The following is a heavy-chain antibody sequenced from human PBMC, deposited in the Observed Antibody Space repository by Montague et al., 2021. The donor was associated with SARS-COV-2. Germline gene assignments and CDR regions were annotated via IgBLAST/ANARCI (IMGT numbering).Heavy chain of an antibody. D-gene: IGHD3-22*01. V-gene: IGHV4-61*01. CDR2: IYDSGXT. J-gene: IGHJ5*02. CDR3: VKGSGYP. Sequence: SETLSLTCTVTGDSVISDKYYWSWIRQPPGKGLEWIGFIYDSGXTXYNPSLRSRVTITIDTSKNQFSLNLMSVTPADTAVYYCVKGSGYPWGQGTLVTVSS. CDR1: GDSVISDKYY.